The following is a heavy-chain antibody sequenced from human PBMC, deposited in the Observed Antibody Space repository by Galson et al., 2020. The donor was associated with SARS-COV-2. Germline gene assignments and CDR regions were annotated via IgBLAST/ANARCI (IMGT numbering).Heavy chain of an antibody. CDR2: IIPIFGTA. CDR1: GGTFSSYA. CDR3: ANIAAAGTGIWFDP. D-gene: IGHD6-13*01. J-gene: IGHJ5*02. Sequence: SVKVSCKASGGTFSSYAISWVRQAPGQGLEWMGGIIPIFGTANYAQKFQGRVTITADESTSTAYMELSSLRSEDTAVYYCANIAAAGTGIWFDPWGQGSLVTVSS. V-gene: IGHV1-69*13.